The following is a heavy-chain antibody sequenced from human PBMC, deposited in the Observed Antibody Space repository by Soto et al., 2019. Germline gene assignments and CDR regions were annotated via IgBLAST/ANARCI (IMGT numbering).Heavy chain of an antibody. CDR1: GFTFISYA. V-gene: IGHV3-23*01. Sequence: EVQLLESGGGLVQPGGSLKLSCAASGFTFISYALTWVRRAPGKGLEWVSAIGSSDAYTYYAGSVKGRFTISRDNSRSTVFLQMNSLRAEDTAVYYCAGDLDVPPHYYYHGMDIWGQGTTVTVSS. CDR2: IGSSDAYT. CDR3: AGDLDVPPHYYYHGMDI. D-gene: IGHD3-10*01. J-gene: IGHJ6*02.